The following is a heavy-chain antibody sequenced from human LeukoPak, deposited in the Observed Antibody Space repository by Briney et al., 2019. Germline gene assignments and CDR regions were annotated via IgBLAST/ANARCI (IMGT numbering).Heavy chain of an antibody. V-gene: IGHV3-23*01. CDR3: AKPPRGSGEDY. CDR1: GFTFSSYA. CDR2: VSGSGGST. D-gene: IGHD3-10*01. J-gene: IGHJ4*02. Sequence: GGSLRLSCVVSGFTFSSYAMNWVRQAPGKGLEWVSAVSGSGGSTYYADSVKGRFTISRDNSKNTLYLQMNSLRAEDTAVYYCAKPPRGSGEDYWGQGTLVTVSS.